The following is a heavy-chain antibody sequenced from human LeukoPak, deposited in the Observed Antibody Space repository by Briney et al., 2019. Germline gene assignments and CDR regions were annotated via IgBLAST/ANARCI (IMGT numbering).Heavy chain of an antibody. CDR3: ARDFSGEWEQLTGWWFDP. D-gene: IGHD1-26*01. CDR2: INPNSGDT. J-gene: IGHJ5*02. V-gene: IGHV1-2*02. CDR1: GYTFTAYY. Sequence: WASVKVSCKASGYTFTAYYLHWVRQAPGQGLEWMGWINPNSGDTNYAQKFQGRVTVTRDMSTRTVYMELSDLRPEDTAVYYCARDFSGEWEQLTGWWFDPWGQGTLVTVSS.